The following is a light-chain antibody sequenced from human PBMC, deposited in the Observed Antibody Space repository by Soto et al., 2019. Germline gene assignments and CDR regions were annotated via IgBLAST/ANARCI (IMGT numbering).Light chain of an antibody. V-gene: IGKV4-1*01. Sequence: DIVMTQSPDSLSVSLGERATIHCKSSQSILYRSNSKYYLAWYQQKAGHTPKLLIYWASTRGSGVPDRFSGSRSGTDVTLTISSLQPEDVSMYFCQQFFSVPRTFGGGTKVEIK. CDR2: WAS. J-gene: IGKJ4*01. CDR3: QQFFSVPRT. CDR1: QSILYRSNSKYY.